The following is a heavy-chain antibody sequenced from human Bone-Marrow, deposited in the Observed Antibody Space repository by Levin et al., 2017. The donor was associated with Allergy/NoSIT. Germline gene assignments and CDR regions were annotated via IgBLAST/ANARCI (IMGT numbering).Heavy chain of an antibody. J-gene: IGHJ3*01. CDR1: GFSVSDNY. Sequence: PGGSLRLSCAASGFSVSDNYMSWVRQAPGKGLEWVSVIYSGVGTDYADSVKGRFTISRDNSKNIVYLQMNTLTAQDTALYFCARGFFGYYDSSGYLDAFDLWCQGTMVTVSS. CDR3: ARGFFGYYDSSGYLDAFDL. D-gene: IGHD3-22*01. CDR2: IYSGVGT. V-gene: IGHV3-53*01.